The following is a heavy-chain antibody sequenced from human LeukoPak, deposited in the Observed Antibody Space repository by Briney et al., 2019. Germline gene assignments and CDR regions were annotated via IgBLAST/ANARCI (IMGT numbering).Heavy chain of an antibody. D-gene: IGHD3-10*01. J-gene: IGHJ6*02. CDR2: IYSGGST. V-gene: IGHV3-66*02. Sequence: GGSLRLSCAASGFTVSSNYMSWVRQAPGKGLEWVSVIYSGGSTYYADSVKGRFTISRDNSKNTLYLQMNSLRAEDTAVYYCASLHYYGSGSYPYHYGMDVWGQGTTVTVSS. CDR1: GFTVSSNY. CDR3: ASLHYYGSGSYPYHYGMDV.